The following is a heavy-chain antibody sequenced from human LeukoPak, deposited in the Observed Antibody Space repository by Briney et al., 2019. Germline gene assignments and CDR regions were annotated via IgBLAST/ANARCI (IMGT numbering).Heavy chain of an antibody. CDR2: IWNDDK. CDR3: AHTVEELVYYYYYMDV. CDR1: GFSLSTSGVG. Sequence: SGPTLVNPTQTLTLTCTFSGFSLSTSGVGVGWIRQPPGRALEWLALIWNDDKRYSPSLKSRLTITKDTSKNQVVLTMTNMDPVDTATYYCAHTVEELVYYYYYMDVWGKGTTVTVSS. D-gene: IGHD6-6*01. J-gene: IGHJ6*03. V-gene: IGHV2-5*01.